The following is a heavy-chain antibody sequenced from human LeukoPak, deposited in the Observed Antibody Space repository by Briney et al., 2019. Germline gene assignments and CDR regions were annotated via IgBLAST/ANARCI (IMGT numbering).Heavy chain of an antibody. CDR1: GFTFSDYY. CDR2: ISSSGSTI. V-gene: IGHV3-11*04. CDR3: ARVHLADAFDI. J-gene: IGHJ3*02. Sequence: SGGSLRLSCAASGFTFSDYYMSWIRQAPGKGLEWVSYISSSGSTIYYADSVKGRFTISRDNAKNSLYLQMNSLRAEGTAVYYCARVHLADAFDIWGQGTMVTVSS.